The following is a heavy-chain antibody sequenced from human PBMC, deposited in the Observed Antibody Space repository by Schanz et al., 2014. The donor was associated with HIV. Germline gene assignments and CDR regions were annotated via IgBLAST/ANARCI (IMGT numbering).Heavy chain of an antibody. CDR2: ISYTGTYM. V-gene: IGHV3-21*04. CDR3: AKVAIHSSGWLPFDY. CDR1: GFTFSSYS. D-gene: IGHD6-19*01. Sequence: EVQLVESGGVVVQPGGSLRLSCAASGFTFSSYSMNWVRQAPGKGLEWVSSISYTGTYMYYADSVKGRFTISRDNAKNSLYLQMNSLGAEDTAVYYCAKVAIHSSGWLPFDYWGQGTLVTVSS. J-gene: IGHJ4*02.